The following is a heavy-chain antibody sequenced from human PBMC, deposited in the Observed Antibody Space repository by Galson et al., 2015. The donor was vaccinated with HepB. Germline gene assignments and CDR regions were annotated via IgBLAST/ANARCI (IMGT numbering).Heavy chain of an antibody. CDR3: ARDRWMAEAEPAFDF. V-gene: IGHV1-18*04. CDR2: ISAYNGHT. Sequence: SVKVSCKASGYSFTRHGISWVRQAPGQGLEWMAWISAYNGHTIYAQTFEGRVTVTTDTSTTTAYMELRSLKSEDTAVYYCARDRWMAEAEPAFDFWGQGTLVTVSS. J-gene: IGHJ3*01. CDR1: GYSFTRHG. D-gene: IGHD6-13*01.